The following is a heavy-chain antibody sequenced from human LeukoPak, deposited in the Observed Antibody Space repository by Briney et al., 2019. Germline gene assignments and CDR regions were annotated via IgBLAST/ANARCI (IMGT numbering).Heavy chain of an antibody. CDR2: INYSGST. J-gene: IGHJ4*02. D-gene: IGHD5-12*01. Sequence: SETLSLTCTVSPGSISGYYWSWIRQPPGKGLEWIGYINYSGSTNYNPSLKSRVTISVDTSKNQFSLNLTSVTAADTSVYYCATNSGWRLDYWGQGVLVTVSS. V-gene: IGHV4-59*12. CDR3: ATNSGWRLDY. CDR1: PGSISGYY.